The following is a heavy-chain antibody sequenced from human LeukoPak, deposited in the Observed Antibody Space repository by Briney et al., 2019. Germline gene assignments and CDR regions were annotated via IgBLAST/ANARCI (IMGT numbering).Heavy chain of an antibody. J-gene: IGHJ4*02. CDR3: ATSLCGGYPYY. CDR2: ISAYNGNT. Sequence: GASVKVSCKASGYTFTSYGISWMRQAPGQGLEWMGWISAYNGNTNYAQKLQGRVSMTTDTSTSTAYMELRSLRSDDTAVYYCATSLCGGYPYYWGQGTLLTVSS. D-gene: IGHD2-21*01. CDR1: GYTFTSYG. V-gene: IGHV1-18*01.